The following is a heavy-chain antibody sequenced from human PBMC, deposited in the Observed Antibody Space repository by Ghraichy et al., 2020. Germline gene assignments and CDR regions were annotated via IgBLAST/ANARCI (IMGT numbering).Heavy chain of an antibody. V-gene: IGHV4-59*01. D-gene: IGHD3-10*01. J-gene: IGHJ4*02. Sequence: SETLSLTCTVSGGSISSYYWSWIRQPPGKGLEWIGYIYYSGSTNYNPSLKSRVTISVDTSKNQFSLKLSSVTAADTAVYYCAREIYYYGSGSPLFDYWGQGTLVTVSS. CDR1: GGSISSYY. CDR3: AREIYYYGSGSPLFDY. CDR2: IYYSGST.